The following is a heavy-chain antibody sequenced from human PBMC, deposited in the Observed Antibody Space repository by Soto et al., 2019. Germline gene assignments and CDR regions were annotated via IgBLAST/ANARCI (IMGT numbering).Heavy chain of an antibody. Sequence: QVQLVESGGGVVQPGRSLRLSCAASGFSFNNYGIHWVRQAPGKGLEWVAVLWSNGINKNYADSVKVRYTISRDNSKNTLYLQMNSLRAEDTAVYYCARDQTSWTPGEWGQGTLVTVSS. CDR2: LWSNGINK. D-gene: IGHD2-15*01. J-gene: IGHJ4*02. CDR3: ARDQTSWTPGE. CDR1: GFSFNNYG. V-gene: IGHV3-33*01.